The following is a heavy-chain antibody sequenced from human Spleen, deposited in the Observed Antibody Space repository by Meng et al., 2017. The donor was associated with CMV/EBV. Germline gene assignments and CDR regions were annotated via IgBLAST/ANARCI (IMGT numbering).Heavy chain of an antibody. J-gene: IGHJ4*02. CDR1: GFTFSEYY. CDR3: ARDHGYYYDSSGHFDY. Sequence: QVQLVESGGGLVKPGGSLRLSCAASGFTFSEYYMSWIRQAPGKGLEWVSYISSSSSYTNYADSVKGRFTISRDNAKNSLYLQMNSLRAEDTAVYYCARDHGYYYDSSGHFDYWGQGTLVTVSS. V-gene: IGHV3-11*05. D-gene: IGHD3-22*01. CDR2: ISSSSSYT.